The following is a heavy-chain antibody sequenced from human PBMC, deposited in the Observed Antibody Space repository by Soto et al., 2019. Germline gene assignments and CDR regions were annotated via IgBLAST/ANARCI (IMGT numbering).Heavy chain of an antibody. CDR2: IWYEGSNK. J-gene: IGHJ4*02. CDR3: AREAYGGEGPLDC. Sequence: QVQLVESGGGVVQPGRSLRLSCAASGFIFRSYGMHWVRQAPGKGLEWVAGIWYEGSNKNYADSVKGRFTISRDNSKNTWSLQMNSLRAEDTAVYYCAREAYGGEGPLDCWGQGTLVTVSS. D-gene: IGHD2-21*01. CDR1: GFIFRSYG. V-gene: IGHV3-33*01.